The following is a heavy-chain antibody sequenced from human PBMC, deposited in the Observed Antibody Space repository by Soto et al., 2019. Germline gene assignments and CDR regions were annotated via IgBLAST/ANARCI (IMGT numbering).Heavy chain of an antibody. Sequence: TSETLSLTCAVYGGSFSGYYWSWIRQPPGKGLEWIGEINHSGSTNYNPSLKSRVTISVDTSKNQFSLKLSSVTAADTAVYYCARGDYGDSAFDYWGQGTLVTVSS. J-gene: IGHJ4*02. D-gene: IGHD4-17*01. V-gene: IGHV4-34*01. CDR1: GGSFSGYY. CDR2: INHSGST. CDR3: ARGDYGDSAFDY.